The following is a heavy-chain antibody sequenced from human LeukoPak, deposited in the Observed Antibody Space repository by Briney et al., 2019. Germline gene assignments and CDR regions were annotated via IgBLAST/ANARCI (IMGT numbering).Heavy chain of an antibody. D-gene: IGHD6-19*01. CDR1: GFTFSSYA. Sequence: GGSLRLSCAASGFTFSSYAMHWVRQAPGKGLEWVAVISYDGSNKYYADSVKGRFTISRDNSKNTLYGEMKSLRVEDTAVYYCARDVMAVEGNLGHWGQGTQVTVSA. V-gene: IGHV3-30-3*01. J-gene: IGHJ4*02. CDR2: ISYDGSNK. CDR3: ARDVMAVEGNLGH.